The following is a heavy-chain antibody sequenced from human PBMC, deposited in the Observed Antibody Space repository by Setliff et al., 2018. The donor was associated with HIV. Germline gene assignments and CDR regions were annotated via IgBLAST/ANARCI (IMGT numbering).Heavy chain of an antibody. V-gene: IGHV1-3*01. D-gene: IGHD3-10*01. CDR1: EYTFIDYF. CDR2: INAGNGDT. CDR3: ARGGKITMVRGVMFYMDV. Sequence: GASVKVSCKAFEYTFIDYFIHWVRQAPGQGLEWMGWINAGNGDTKYSQKFQGRVTITRDTSASTAYMELSSLRSEDTAVYYCARGGKITMVRGVMFYMDVWGKGTTVTVSS. J-gene: IGHJ6*03.